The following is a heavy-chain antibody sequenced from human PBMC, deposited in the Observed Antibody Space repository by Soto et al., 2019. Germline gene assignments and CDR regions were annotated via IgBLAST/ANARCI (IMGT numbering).Heavy chain of an antibody. CDR1: GFTFSSYA. CDR3: ATTITMIVVATTHYFDY. Sequence: PGGSLRLSCAASGFTFSSYAMSWVRQAPGKGLEWVSAISGSGGSTYYADSVKGRFTISRDNSKNTLYLQMNSLRAEDTAVYYCATTITMIVVATTHYFDYWGQGTLVTVS. J-gene: IGHJ4*02. D-gene: IGHD3-22*01. V-gene: IGHV3-23*01. CDR2: ISGSGGST.